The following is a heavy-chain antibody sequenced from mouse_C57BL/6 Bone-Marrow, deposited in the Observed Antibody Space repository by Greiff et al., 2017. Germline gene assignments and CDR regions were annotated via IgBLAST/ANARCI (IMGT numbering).Heavy chain of an antibody. J-gene: IGHJ4*01. CDR3: ASGPAMDD. CDR2: IWGVGST. V-gene: IGHV2-6*01. CDR1: GFSLTSYG. Sequence: VMLVESGPGLVAPSQSLSITCPVSGFSLTSYGVGWVRQSPGKGLEWLGVIWGVGSTNYNSALKSRLSISKDNSKSQVFLKMNSLQTDDTAMYYWASGPAMDDWGQGTSVTVSS.